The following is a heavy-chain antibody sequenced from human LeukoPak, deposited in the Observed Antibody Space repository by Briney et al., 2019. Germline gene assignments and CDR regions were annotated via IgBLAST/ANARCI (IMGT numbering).Heavy chain of an antibody. V-gene: IGHV3-23*01. D-gene: IGHD2-15*01. Sequence: GGSLRLSCAASGFTFSSYAMSWVRQAPGKGLEWVSAISGSGGSTYYADSVRGRFTISRDNSKNTLYLQMNSLRAEDTAVYYCAKDPLGLCSGGSCPTGYWGQGTLVTVSS. CDR2: ISGSGGST. CDR1: GFTFSSYA. CDR3: AKDPLGLCSGGSCPTGY. J-gene: IGHJ4*02.